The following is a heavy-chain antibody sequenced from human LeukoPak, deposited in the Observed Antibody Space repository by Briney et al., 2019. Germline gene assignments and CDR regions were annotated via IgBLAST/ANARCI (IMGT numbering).Heavy chain of an antibody. D-gene: IGHD1-26*01. CDR2: IYYSGST. V-gene: IGHV4-39*01. Sequence: SETLSLTCTVSGGSIRSSSYYWGWIRQHPGKGLEWIGYIYYSGSTYYNPSLKSRVTISVDTSKNQFSLKPSSVTAADTAVYYCASQEWELLRVDYWGQGTLVTVSS. CDR1: GGSIRSSSYY. J-gene: IGHJ4*02. CDR3: ASQEWELLRVDY.